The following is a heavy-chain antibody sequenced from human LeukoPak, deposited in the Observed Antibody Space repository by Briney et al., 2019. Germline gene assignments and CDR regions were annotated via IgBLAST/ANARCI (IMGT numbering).Heavy chain of an antibody. Sequence: GGSLRLSCAASGFTFDDYGMSWVRQAPGKGLEWVSGINWNGGSTGYAGSVKGRFTISRDNAKNSLYLQMNSLRAEDTALYYCARDYYYDSSGYYTPDDYWGQGTLVTVSS. CDR2: INWNGGST. CDR1: GFTFDDYG. V-gene: IGHV3-20*04. CDR3: ARDYYYDSSGYYTPDDY. J-gene: IGHJ4*02. D-gene: IGHD3-22*01.